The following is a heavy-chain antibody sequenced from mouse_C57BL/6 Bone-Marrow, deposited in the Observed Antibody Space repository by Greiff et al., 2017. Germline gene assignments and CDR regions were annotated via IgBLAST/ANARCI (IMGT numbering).Heavy chain of an antibody. CDR1: GYTFTSYG. J-gene: IGHJ2*01. V-gene: IGHV1-81*01. Sequence: VQLQQSGAELARPGASVKLSCKASGYTFTSYGISWVKPRTGQGLEWIGELYPRSGNTYYNEKVKGKATLTADKYSSTAYIELRSLTSEDSAVYFCARMGIYYYGSSYDYLDYWGQGTTLTVSS. CDR3: ARMGIYYYGSSYDYLDY. D-gene: IGHD1-1*01. CDR2: LYPRSGNT.